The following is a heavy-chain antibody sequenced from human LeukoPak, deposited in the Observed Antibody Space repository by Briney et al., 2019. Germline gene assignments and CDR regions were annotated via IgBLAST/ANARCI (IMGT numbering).Heavy chain of an antibody. CDR2: ILENGSNQ. D-gene: IGHD6-19*01. CDR3: ARVQGGGYRTADY. Sequence: GKSLRLSCAASGFTFSNYIMHWVRQAPGKGLDRVAVILENGSNQYYADSVKGRFTISRDNSKNTLFLQMNSLRGEDTAMYYCARVQGGGYRTADYWGQGTLVTVSS. V-gene: IGHV3-30*04. CDR1: GFTFSNYI. J-gene: IGHJ4*02.